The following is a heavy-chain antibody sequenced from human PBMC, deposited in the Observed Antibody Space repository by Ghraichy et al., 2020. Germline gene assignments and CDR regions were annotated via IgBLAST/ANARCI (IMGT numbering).Heavy chain of an antibody. CDR3: TTNCTNGVCYRYYFDY. CDR1: GFTFSNAW. V-gene: IGHV3-15*01. D-gene: IGHD2-8*01. CDR2: IKSKTDGGTT. Sequence: GGSLRLFCAASGFTFSNAWMSWVRQAPGKGLEWVGRIKSKTDGGTTDYAAPVKGRFTISRDDSKNTLYLQMNSLKTEDTAVYYCTTNCTNGVCYRYYFDYWGQGTLVTVSS. J-gene: IGHJ4*02.